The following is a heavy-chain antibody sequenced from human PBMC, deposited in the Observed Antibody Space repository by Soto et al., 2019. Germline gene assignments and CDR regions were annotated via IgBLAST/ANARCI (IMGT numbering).Heavy chain of an antibody. CDR2: IIPIFGTS. D-gene: IGHD6-13*01. CDR3: ARDSTAATHAFDI. CDR1: GGTFSSYA. V-gene: IGHV1-69*12. Sequence: QVQLAQSGAEVKTPGSSVKVSCKASGGTFSSYAISWVRQAPGQGLEWMGGIIPIFGTSNYAKMLQGRVTINADHATSTAYMELSSLTSDDTAMYYCARDSTAATHAFDIWGQGTMVTFSS. J-gene: IGHJ3*02.